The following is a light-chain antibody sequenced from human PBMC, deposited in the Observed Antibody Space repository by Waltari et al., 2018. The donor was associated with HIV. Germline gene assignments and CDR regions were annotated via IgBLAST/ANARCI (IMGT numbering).Light chain of an antibody. V-gene: IGKV3-15*01. CDR2: GAS. Sequence: ERATLSCRASQSVSTNLAWYQQIPGQAPRLLIYGASTRASGIPVRFSGSGSGTEFTLTISSLQSEDFAVYYCQQYNNWRRTFGGGTKVEIK. J-gene: IGKJ4*01. CDR1: QSVSTN. CDR3: QQYNNWRRT.